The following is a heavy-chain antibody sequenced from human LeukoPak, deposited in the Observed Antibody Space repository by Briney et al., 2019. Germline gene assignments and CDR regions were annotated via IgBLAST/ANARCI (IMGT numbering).Heavy chain of an antibody. V-gene: IGHV1-18*01. CDR1: GYTFTSYG. CDR3: ATEDSNWNYCNY. CDR2: ISAYNGNT. Sequence: ASVKVSCKASGYTFTSYGISWVRQAPGQGLEWMGWISAYNGNTNYAQKLQGRVTMTTDTSTSTAYMELRSLRSDDTAVYYCATEDSNWNYCNYWGQGTLVTVSS. D-gene: IGHD1-20*01. J-gene: IGHJ4*02.